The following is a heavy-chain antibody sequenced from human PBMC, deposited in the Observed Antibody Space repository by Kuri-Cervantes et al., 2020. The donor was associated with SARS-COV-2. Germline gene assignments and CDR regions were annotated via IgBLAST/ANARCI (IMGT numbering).Heavy chain of an antibody. V-gene: IGHV1-46*01. CDR3: ARERTTVTTWGLLNDLYYYYYYYMDV. Sequence: ASVKVSCKASGYTFTSYYMHWVRQAPGQGLEWMGIINPSGGSTSYAQKFQGKVTMTRDTSTSTVYMELSSLRSEDTAVYYCARERTTVTTWGLLNDLYYYYYYYMDVWGKGTTVTGAS. J-gene: IGHJ6*03. CDR1: GYTFTSYY. CDR2: INPSGGST. D-gene: IGHD4-11*01.